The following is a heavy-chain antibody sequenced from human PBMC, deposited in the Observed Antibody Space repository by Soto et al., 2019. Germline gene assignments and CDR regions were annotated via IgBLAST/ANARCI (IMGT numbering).Heavy chain of an antibody. Sequence: QVQLQESGPGLVKPSQTLSLTCNVSGGSISSDGYYWSWIRQHPGKGLEWIGYIYYSGSTYYNPALTSRVSISLDTSKNQFSLRLSSVTAADTAVYYCARDRRNIRGWYGLIDYWGQGTLVTVSS. CDR1: GGSISSDGYY. V-gene: IGHV4-31*03. J-gene: IGHJ4*02. D-gene: IGHD6-19*01. CDR3: ARDRRNIRGWYGLIDY. CDR2: IYYSGST.